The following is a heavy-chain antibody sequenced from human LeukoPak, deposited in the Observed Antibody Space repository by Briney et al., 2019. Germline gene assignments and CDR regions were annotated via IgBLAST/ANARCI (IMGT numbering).Heavy chain of an antibody. CDR1: GGSISSSSYY. D-gene: IGHD3-16*01. J-gene: IGHJ6*03. CDR2: IYYSGST. V-gene: IGHV4-39*01. CDR3: ARLYVYYYYIDV. Sequence: PSETLSLTCTVSGGSISSSSYYWGWLRQPPGKGLEWIGSIYYSGSTYYNPSLKSRVTTSVDTSKNQFSLKLSSVTAADTAVYYCARLYVYYYYIDVWGKGTTVTLYS.